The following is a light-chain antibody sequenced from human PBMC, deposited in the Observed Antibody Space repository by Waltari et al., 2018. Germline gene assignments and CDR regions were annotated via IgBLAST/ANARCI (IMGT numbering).Light chain of an antibody. J-gene: IGLJ2*01. V-gene: IGLV2-11*01. CDR1: SSEVGGYNS. CDR2: DVS. CDR3: CSYAGSYTHVV. Sequence: QSALTQPRSVSGSPGQSVTISCTGTSSEVGGYNSVSWYQQHPGKAPKLMIYDVSKRPSGVPDRFSGSKSGNTASLTISGLQAEDEADYYCCSYAGSYTHVVFGGGTKLTVL.